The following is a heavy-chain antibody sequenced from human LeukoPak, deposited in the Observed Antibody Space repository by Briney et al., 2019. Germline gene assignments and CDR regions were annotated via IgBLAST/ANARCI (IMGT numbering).Heavy chain of an antibody. CDR1: GFTFSDYY. Sequence: GGSLRLSCAASGFTFSDYYMSWIRQAPGKGLEWVSYISSSGSTIYYADSVKGRFTISRDNAKNSLYLQMNSLRAEDTAVYYCARGAPETYYYYYYMDVWGKGTTVTISS. CDR3: ARGAPETYYYYYYMDV. V-gene: IGHV3-11*04. CDR2: ISSSGSTI. J-gene: IGHJ6*03.